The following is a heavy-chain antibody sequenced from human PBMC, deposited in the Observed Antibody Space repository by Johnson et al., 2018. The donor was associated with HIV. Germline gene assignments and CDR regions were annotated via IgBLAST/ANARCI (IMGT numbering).Heavy chain of an antibody. V-gene: IGHV3-7*01. CDR3: AREMATRTGAFDI. J-gene: IGHJ3*02. CDR2: IKQDGSET. CDR1: GFTFSDYW. D-gene: IGHD5-24*01. Sequence: VQLVESGGGLVQPGGSLRLSCAGSGFTFSDYWMKWVRQAPGKGLEWVAKIKQDGSETYYVDSVKGRFTISRDNAKNSLYLQINSVRAEDTAVYYCAREMATRTGAFDIWGQGTMVTVSS.